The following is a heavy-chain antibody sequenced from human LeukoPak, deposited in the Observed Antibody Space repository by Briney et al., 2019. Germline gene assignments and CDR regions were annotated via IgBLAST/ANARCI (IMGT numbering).Heavy chain of an antibody. D-gene: IGHD4-11*01. Sequence: GGSLRLSCAASGFTFDDYAMHWVRQAPGKGLEWVSGISWNSGSIGYADSVKGRFTISRDNARNSLYLQMNSLRVEDTALYYCAKWPFRHYTQGGSIDYWGQGTLVTVFS. CDR3: AKWPFRHYTQGGSIDY. V-gene: IGHV3-9*01. CDR2: ISWNSGSI. J-gene: IGHJ4*02. CDR1: GFTFDDYA.